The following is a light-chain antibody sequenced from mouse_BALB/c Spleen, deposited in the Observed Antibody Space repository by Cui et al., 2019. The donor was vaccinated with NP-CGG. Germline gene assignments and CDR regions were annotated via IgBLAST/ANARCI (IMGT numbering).Light chain of an antibody. CDR2: GTN. Sequence: QAVVTQESALTTSPGETATLTCRSSTAAVTTSNYANWVQEKPDHLFTGLIGGTNNRTPGVPARFSGSLIGDKAALTITGAQTEDEAIYFCALWYSNHWVFGGGSKLTVL. CDR3: ALWYSNHWV. J-gene: IGLJ1*01. CDR1: TAAVTTSNY. V-gene: IGLV1*01.